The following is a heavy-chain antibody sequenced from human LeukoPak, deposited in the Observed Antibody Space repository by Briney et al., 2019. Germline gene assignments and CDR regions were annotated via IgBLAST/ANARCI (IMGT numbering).Heavy chain of an antibody. CDR2: ISWNSGTI. J-gene: IGHJ4*02. CDR1: GFAFVDCA. D-gene: IGHD6-13*01. Sequence: PGGSLRLSCAGSGFAFVDCAMHWVRQVPGKGLGWVSCISWNSGTIGYADSVKGRFTISRDNAKKSLYLQMNSLRPEDTAFYYCAKGIGAAGPDYWGQGTLVSVSS. V-gene: IGHV3-9*01. CDR3: AKGIGAAGPDY.